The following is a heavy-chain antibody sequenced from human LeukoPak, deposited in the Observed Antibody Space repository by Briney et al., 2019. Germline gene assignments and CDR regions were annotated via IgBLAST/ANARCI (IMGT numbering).Heavy chain of an antibody. J-gene: IGHJ6*03. CDR2: INPNSGGT. D-gene: IGHD1-26*01. V-gene: IGHV1-2*02. CDR3: ASSRGELLSHYYYMDV. CDR1: GYTFTGYY. Sequence: ASVKVSCKASGYTFTGYYMHWVRQAPGQGLEWMGWINPNSGGTNYAQKFQGRVTMTRDTSISTAYMELSSLRSEDTAVYYCASSRGELLSHYYYMDVWGKGTTVTVSS.